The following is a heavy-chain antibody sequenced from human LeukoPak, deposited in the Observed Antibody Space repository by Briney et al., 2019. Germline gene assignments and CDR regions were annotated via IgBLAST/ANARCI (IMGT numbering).Heavy chain of an antibody. Sequence: SVKVSCKASGGTFSSYAISWVRQAPGQGLEWMGGIIPIFGTANYAQKFQGRVTITTDESTSTAYMELSSLRSEDTAVYYCARIKEGAAALGYWGQGTLVTVSS. J-gene: IGHJ4*02. D-gene: IGHD6-25*01. CDR2: IIPIFGTA. CDR3: ARIKEGAAALGY. CDR1: GGTFSSYA. V-gene: IGHV1-69*05.